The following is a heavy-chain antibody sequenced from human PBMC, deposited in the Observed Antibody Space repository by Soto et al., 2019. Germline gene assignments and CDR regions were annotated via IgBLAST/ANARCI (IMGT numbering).Heavy chain of an antibody. Sequence: EVQLVESGGGLVQPGRSLRLSCAASGFTFDDYAMHWVRQAPGKGLEWVSGIRWNSGSIDYADSVEGRFTISRDNAKNSLYLQMNSLRAEDTALYYCAKALGYNLNSGPFDYWGQGTLVPVSS. J-gene: IGHJ4*02. CDR1: GFTFDDYA. V-gene: IGHV3-9*01. CDR3: AKALGYNLNSGPFDY. CDR2: IRWNSGSI. D-gene: IGHD1-7*01.